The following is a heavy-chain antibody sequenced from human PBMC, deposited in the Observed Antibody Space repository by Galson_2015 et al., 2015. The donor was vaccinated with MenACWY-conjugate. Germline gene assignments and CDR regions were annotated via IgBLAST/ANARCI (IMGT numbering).Heavy chain of an antibody. Sequence: SLRLSCEASGFAFGNYCMHWVRQAPGKGLECVSRICAGGISIMYGDSVRGRFTISRDDAENTLYLQMDSLRADDTAVYFCVRGSSGWRGMDIWGQGTTVTVSS. V-gene: IGHV3-74*03. J-gene: IGHJ6*02. CDR2: ICAGGISI. D-gene: IGHD6-19*01. CDR1: GFAFGNYC. CDR3: VRGSSGWRGMDI.